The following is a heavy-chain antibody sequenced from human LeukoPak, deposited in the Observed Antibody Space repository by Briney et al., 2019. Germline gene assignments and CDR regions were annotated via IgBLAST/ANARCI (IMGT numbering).Heavy chain of an antibody. CDR2: IIPIFGIA. D-gene: IGHD3-10*01. Sequence: SVKVSCKASGGTFSSYAISWVRQAPGQGLEWVGRIIPIFGIANYAQKFQGRVTITADKSTSTAYMELSSLRSEDTAVYYCARIHGGPQAFDPWGQGTLVTVSS. V-gene: IGHV1-69*04. CDR1: GGTFSSYA. CDR3: ARIHGGPQAFDP. J-gene: IGHJ5*02.